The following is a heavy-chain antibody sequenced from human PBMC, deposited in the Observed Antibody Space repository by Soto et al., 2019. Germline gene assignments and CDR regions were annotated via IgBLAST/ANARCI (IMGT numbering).Heavy chain of an antibody. Sequence: VGSLRLSCAASGFNFNNFGMNWFRQAPGKGLEWVSSIRTSSSYIYYAESVKGRFTISRDNAKKSLYLEMNRLGVEDTAVYYCAGDRAPFCGGDCGLVDVWGQGTSVTVS. CDR2: IRTSSSYI. D-gene: IGHD2-21*02. J-gene: IGHJ6*02. CDR1: GFNFNNFG. CDR3: AGDRAPFCGGDCGLVDV. V-gene: IGHV3-21*01.